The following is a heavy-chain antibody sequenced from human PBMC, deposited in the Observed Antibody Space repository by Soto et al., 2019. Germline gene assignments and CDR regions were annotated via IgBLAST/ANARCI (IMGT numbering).Heavy chain of an antibody. CDR3: ASWDRDPYSSSINFDY. V-gene: IGHV4-39*01. J-gene: IGHJ4*02. Sequence: SETLSLTCTVSGGSISSSSYYWGWIRQPPGKGLEWIGSIYYSGSTYYNPSLKSRVTISVDTSKNQFSLKLSSVTAADTAVYYCASWDRDPYSSSINFDYWGQGTLVTVS. CDR2: IYYSGST. CDR1: GGSISSSSYY. D-gene: IGHD6-13*01.